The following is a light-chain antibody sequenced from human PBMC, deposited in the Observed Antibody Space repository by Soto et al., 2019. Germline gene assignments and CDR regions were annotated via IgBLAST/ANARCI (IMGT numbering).Light chain of an antibody. CDR1: SGSVSTSYY. V-gene: IGLV8-61*01. CDR2: STN. J-gene: IGLJ3*02. Sequence: QTVVTQETSFSVSPGRTVTLTCGLSSGSVSTSYYPSWYQQTPGQAPRTLIYSTNTRSSGVPDRFSGSILGNKAALTITGAQADDESDYYCVLYMGSGISVFGGGTKHTVL. CDR3: VLYMGSGISV.